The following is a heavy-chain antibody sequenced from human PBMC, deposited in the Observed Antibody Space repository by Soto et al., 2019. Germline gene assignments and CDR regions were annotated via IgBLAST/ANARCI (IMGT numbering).Heavy chain of an antibody. CDR1: GFSSSSYV. V-gene: IGHV3-23*01. J-gene: IGHJ5*01. Sequence: EAQLLDSGGGLVQPGGSLRLSCAASGFSSSSYVMGWVRQTPGKGLEWVSGIGGGGGRTYYADCVQGRFTISRDNSKNTLYLQMNSLRAEDTAVYYCAKGWLDFWGQGTLVTVSS. CDR2: IGGGGGRT. CDR3: AKGWLDF.